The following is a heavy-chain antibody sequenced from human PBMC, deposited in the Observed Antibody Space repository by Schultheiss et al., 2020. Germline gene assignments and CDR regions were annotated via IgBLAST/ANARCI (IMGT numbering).Heavy chain of an antibody. CDR3: TRQPYDFWSGYDGPNWFDP. CDR2: INHSGST. V-gene: IGHV4-34*01. D-gene: IGHD3-3*01. Sequence: SETLSLTCAVYGGSFSGYYWSWIRQPPGKGLEWIGEINHSGSTNYNPSLKSRVTMSVDTSKNQFSLKLSSVTAADTAVYYCTRQPYDFWSGYDGPNWFDPWGQGTLVTVSS. J-gene: IGHJ5*02. CDR1: GGSFSGYY.